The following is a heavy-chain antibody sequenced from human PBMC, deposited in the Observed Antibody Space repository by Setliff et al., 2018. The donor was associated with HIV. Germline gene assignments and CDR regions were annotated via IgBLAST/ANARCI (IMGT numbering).Heavy chain of an antibody. CDR2: VSYSGST. CDR1: GGFISTYY. J-gene: IGHJ6*03. D-gene: IGHD1-26*01. CDR3: ARRRPPPSGMYSSYYMDV. Sequence: SETLSLTCTVSGGFISTYYWTWIRQSPGKGLEWIGHVSYSGSTNYNPSLKSRVAISVDTSKNHFSLNLNSVTAADTAIYYCARRRPPPSGMYSSYYMDVWGKGTAVTVSS. V-gene: IGHV4-59*08.